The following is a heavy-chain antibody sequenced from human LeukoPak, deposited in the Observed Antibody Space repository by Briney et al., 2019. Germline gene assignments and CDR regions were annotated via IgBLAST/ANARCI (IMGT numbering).Heavy chain of an antibody. V-gene: IGHV3-33*01. D-gene: IGHD5-18*01. CDR2: IWYDGSNK. CDR3: AGARRGYSYGHLDY. Sequence: GRSLRLSCAASGFTYSSYGMHSVRQAPGKGLEGVAVIWYDGSNKYYADSVKGRFTISRDNSKNTLYLQMNSLRAEDTAVYYCAGARRGYSYGHLDYWGQGTLVTVSS. CDR1: GFTYSSYG. J-gene: IGHJ4*02.